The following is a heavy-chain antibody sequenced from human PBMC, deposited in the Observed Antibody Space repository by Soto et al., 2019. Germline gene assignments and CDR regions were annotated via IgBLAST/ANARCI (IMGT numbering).Heavy chain of an antibody. Sequence: ASVKVSCKASGYTFTSYDINWVRQATGQGLEWMGWMNPNSGNTGYAQKFQGRVTMTRSNSISTAYMEMSSLRSEDTAVYYCARGLSYYYDTSGYYYFDYWGQGTLVTVSS. D-gene: IGHD3-22*01. CDR2: MNPNSGNT. CDR1: GYTFTSYD. CDR3: ARGLSYYYDTSGYYYFDY. V-gene: IGHV1-8*01. J-gene: IGHJ4*02.